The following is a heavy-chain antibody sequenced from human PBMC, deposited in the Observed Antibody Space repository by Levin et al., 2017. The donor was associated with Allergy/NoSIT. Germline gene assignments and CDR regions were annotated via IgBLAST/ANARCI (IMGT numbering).Heavy chain of an antibody. Sequence: GESLKISCAASGFTFSSYAMSWVRQAPGKGLEWVSAISGSGGSTYYADSVKGRFTISRDNSKNTLYLQMNSLRAEDTAVYYCAKRYCTNGVCFTPWYFDRWGRGTLVTVSS. V-gene: IGHV3-23*01. CDR2: ISGSGGST. CDR1: GFTFSSYA. D-gene: IGHD2-8*01. J-gene: IGHJ2*01. CDR3: AKRYCTNGVCFTPWYFDR.